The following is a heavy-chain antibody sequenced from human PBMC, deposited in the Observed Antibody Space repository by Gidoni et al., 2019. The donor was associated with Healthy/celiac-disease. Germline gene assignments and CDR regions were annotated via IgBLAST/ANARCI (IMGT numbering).Heavy chain of an antibody. V-gene: IGHV3-48*02. D-gene: IGHD2-15*01. CDR1: GFTFSSYS. CDR2: ISSSSSTI. J-gene: IGHJ4*02. CDR3: ASSPIHCSGGSCYSAGADY. Sequence: EVQLVESGGGLVQPGGSLRLSCAASGFTFSSYSMNWVRQAPGKGLEWVSYISSSSSTIYYADSVKGRFTISRDNAKNSLYLQMNSLRDEDTAVYYCASSPIHCSGGSCYSAGADYWGQGTLVTVSS.